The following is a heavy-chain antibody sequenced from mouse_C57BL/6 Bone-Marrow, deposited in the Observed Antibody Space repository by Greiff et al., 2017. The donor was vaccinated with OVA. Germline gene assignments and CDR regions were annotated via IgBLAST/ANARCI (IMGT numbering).Heavy chain of an antibody. J-gene: IGHJ4*01. D-gene: IGHD2-10*02. CDR1: GYTFTMHW. Sequence: VQLQQPGSELVNPVASVKLSCKASGYTFTMHWMQWVKQRPGQGLEWIGEIDPSDSYTNYNQKFKGKATLTVDTSSSTAYMQLSSLTSEDSAVYYCAREVYGNYVNAMDYWGQGTSVTVSS. CDR2: IDPSDSYT. CDR3: AREVYGNYVNAMDY. V-gene: IGHV1-50*01.